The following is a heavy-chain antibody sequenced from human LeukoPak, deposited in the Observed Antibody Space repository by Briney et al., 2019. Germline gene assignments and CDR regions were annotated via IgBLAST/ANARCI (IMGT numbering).Heavy chain of an antibody. V-gene: IGHV3-53*01. CDR2: IYSGGST. CDR1: GFTVSSNY. D-gene: IGHD3-22*01. J-gene: IGHJ4*02. CDR3: ARYYDSYFDY. Sequence: GGSLRLSCAASGFTVSSNYMSWVRQAPGKGLEWVSVIYSGGSTYYADSVKGRFTISRDNSKNTLYLHMNSLRAEDTAVYYCARYYDSYFDYWGQGTLVTVSS.